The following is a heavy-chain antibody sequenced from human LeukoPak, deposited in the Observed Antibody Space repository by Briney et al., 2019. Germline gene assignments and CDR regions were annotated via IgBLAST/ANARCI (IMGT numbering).Heavy chain of an antibody. CDR2: ISSSSSYI. CDR1: GFTFSGYS. V-gene: IGHV3-21*01. J-gene: IGHJ4*02. CDR3: ARDPPMTTVTKYFDY. D-gene: IGHD4-17*01. Sequence: GGSLRLSCAASGFTFSGYSMNWVRQAPGKGLEWVSSISSSSSYIYYADSVKGRFTISRDNAKNSLYLQMNSLRAEDTAVYYCARDPPMTTVTKYFDYWGQGTLVTVSS.